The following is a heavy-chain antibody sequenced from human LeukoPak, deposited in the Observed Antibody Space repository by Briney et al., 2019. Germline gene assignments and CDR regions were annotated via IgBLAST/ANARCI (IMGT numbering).Heavy chain of an antibody. CDR2: INPNSGGT. D-gene: IGHD3-3*01. CDR1: GYTFTSYG. V-gene: IGHV1-2*02. J-gene: IGHJ6*02. Sequence: GASVKVSCKASGYTFTSYGISWVRQAPGQGLEWMGWINPNSGGTNYAQKFQGRVTMTRDTSISTAYMELSRLRSDDTAVYYCARDFPHTIFGVVITSYYYYGMDVWGQGTTVTVSS. CDR3: ARDFPHTIFGVVITSYYYYGMDV.